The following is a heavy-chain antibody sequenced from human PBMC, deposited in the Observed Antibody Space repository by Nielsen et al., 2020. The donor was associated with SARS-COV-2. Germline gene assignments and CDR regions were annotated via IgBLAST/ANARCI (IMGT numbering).Heavy chain of an antibody. CDR3: ARDSASGYDFWSGPISDDGFDI. Sequence: GGSLRLSCAASGFTFSRYSMNWVRQAPGKGLEWVSSITSPTSYIYYADSVEGRFTISRDNAKNSLFLQMNSLRAEDTAVYYCARDSASGYDFWSGPISDDGFDIWGQGTMVTVSS. CDR1: GFTFSRYS. J-gene: IGHJ3*02. CDR2: ITSPTSYI. D-gene: IGHD3-3*01. V-gene: IGHV3-21*01.